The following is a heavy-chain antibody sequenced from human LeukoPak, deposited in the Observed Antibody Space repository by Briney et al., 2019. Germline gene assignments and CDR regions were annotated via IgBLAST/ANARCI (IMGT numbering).Heavy chain of an antibody. D-gene: IGHD3-3*01. V-gene: IGHV3-74*01. CDR3: ARRFQNALRALSDDAFDV. Sequence: GGSLRLSCATSGFTFRSYWMHWVRQAPGKGLVWVSRLNFDGSDTSYADSVKGRFSISRDNAKNTLYLQMNSLRAEDTAVYYCARRFQNALRALSDDAFDVWGQGTMVTVSS. J-gene: IGHJ3*01. CDR1: GFTFRSYW. CDR2: LNFDGSDT.